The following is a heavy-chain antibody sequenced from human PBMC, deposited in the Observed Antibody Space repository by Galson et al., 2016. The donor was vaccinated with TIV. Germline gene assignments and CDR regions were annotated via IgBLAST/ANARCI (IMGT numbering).Heavy chain of an antibody. D-gene: IGHD3-16*01. CDR1: GFTFGHYA. J-gene: IGHJ6*02. V-gene: IGHV3-49*03. Sequence: SLRLSCAASGFTFGHYAVNWFRQAPGKGLEWVGFITSKTYGATTEYAASVKGRFTISRDDSRNIAYLQIDSLRPEDTARYFCVRGGARGYYYYGLDVWGQGTTLTVSS. CDR3: VRGGARGYYYYGLDV. CDR2: ITSKTYGATT.